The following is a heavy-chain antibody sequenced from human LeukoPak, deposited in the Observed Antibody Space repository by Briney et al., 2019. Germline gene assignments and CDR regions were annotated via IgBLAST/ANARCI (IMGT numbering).Heavy chain of an antibody. J-gene: IGHJ4*02. CDR2: INPNSGGT. CDR1: GYTFTGYY. V-gene: IGHV1-2*02. D-gene: IGHD3-22*01. CDR3: AGGNYYDSTAPAY. Sequence: ASVKVSCKASGYTFTGYYMHWVRPAPGQGLEWTGWINPNSGGTDYAQKFQGRVTMTRDTSISTAYMELSRLRSDDTAVYYCAGGNYYDSTAPAYWGQGTLVTVSS.